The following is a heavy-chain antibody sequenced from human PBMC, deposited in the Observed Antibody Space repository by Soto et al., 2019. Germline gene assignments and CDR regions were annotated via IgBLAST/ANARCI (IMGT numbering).Heavy chain of an antibody. CDR2: ITTTGKII. V-gene: IGHV3-48*03. CDR3: ARVYDSSGYYPADY. CDR1: GFTLSEYE. J-gene: IGHJ4*02. D-gene: IGHD3-22*01. Sequence: EVQLVESGGGSVQPGGSLRLSCATSGFTLSEYEMSWVRQAPGKELEWVSYITTTGKIIYYADSVKGRFTISRDNAKNTLYLQMNSLRAEDTAVYYCARVYDSSGYYPADYWGQGTLVTVSS.